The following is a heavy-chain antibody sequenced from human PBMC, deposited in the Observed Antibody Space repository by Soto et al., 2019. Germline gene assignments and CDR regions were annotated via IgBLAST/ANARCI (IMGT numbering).Heavy chain of an antibody. Sequence: EVQLVESGGGLVQPGGSLRLSCAASGFTFSSYSMNWVRQAPGKGLEWVSYISSSSSTIYYADSVKGRFTISRDNAKNSRYLQMNSLRAEDTAVYYCARDPYYYGSGSPFHYGMDVWGQGTTVTVSS. D-gene: IGHD3-10*01. V-gene: IGHV3-48*01. CDR1: GFTFSSYS. J-gene: IGHJ6*02. CDR3: ARDPYYYGSGSPFHYGMDV. CDR2: ISSSSSTI.